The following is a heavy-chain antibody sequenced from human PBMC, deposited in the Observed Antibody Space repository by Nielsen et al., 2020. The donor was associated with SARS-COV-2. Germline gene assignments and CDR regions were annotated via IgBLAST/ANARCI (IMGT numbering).Heavy chain of an antibody. V-gene: IGHV4-59*01. CDR3: ARGTTHDYFDS. D-gene: IGHD4-17*01. Sequence: SETLSLTCTVSGGAISSYYWSWIRQPPGKGLEWIGNMYYSGNTNYNPSLKSRVTISVDTSKNQLSLKLSSVTAADTAVYYCARGTTHDYFDSWGQGTLVTVSS. CDR2: MYYSGNT. J-gene: IGHJ4*02. CDR1: GGAISSYY.